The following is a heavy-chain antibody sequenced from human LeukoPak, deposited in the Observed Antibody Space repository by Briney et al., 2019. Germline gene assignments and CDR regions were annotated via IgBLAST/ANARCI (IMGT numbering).Heavy chain of an antibody. CDR2: IFPILGAA. D-gene: IGHD3-10*01. CDR1: GGAFTSYA. J-gene: IGHJ4*01. CDR3: ATDGTISCYKCFDH. V-gene: IGHV1-69*04. Sequence: VKVSCKASGGAFTSYAISWVRQAPGQGLEWMGRIFPILGAADYAQNFQGRVTITADKSTGTAYMELSSLRSEDTAIYYCATDGTISCYKCFDHWGQGSLVTVSS.